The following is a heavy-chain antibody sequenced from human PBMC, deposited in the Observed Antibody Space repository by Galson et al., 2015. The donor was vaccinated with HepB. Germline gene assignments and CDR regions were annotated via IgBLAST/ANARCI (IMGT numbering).Heavy chain of an antibody. V-gene: IGHV5-51*01. D-gene: IGHD1-14*01. J-gene: IGHJ3*02. CDR3: ARRGTPAGALGAFDM. CDR2: IHPSDSDI. Sequence: QSGAEVKQPGESLTISCKGTEYNFTNFWIGWVRQMPGKGLEWMGFIHPSDSDIRYNPSFRGQVTISADKSLSTAYLHWSSLKASDTAIFYCARRGTPAGALGAFDMWGQGTMVTVSP. CDR1: EYNFTNFW.